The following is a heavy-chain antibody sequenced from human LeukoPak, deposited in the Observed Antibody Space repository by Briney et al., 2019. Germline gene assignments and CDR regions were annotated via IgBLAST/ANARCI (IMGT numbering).Heavy chain of an antibody. V-gene: IGHV3-74*01. CDR1: GFTFSSYFW. J-gene: IGHJ4*02. CDR3: VRDLDLGGYSSFEY. Sequence: GGSLRLSCAASGFTFSSYFWMHWVRQAPGKGLVWVPRIKSDGSSSTNADSLKGRFTISRDSAKNSLYLQMNTLRAEDTAVYYCVRDLDLGGYSSFEYWGQGTLVTVSS. D-gene: IGHD4-23*01. CDR2: IKSDGSSS.